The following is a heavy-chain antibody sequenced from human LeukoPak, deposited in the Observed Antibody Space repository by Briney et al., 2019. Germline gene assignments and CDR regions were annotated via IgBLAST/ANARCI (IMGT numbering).Heavy chain of an antibody. D-gene: IGHD5-18*01. Sequence: QPGGSLRLSCAASGFTFSSYAMHWVRQAPGKGLEWVAVISYDGSNKYYADSVKGRFTISRDNSKNTLYLQMNSLRAEDTAVYYCARDLEYSYGHYFDYWGQGTLVTVSS. V-gene: IGHV3-30*04. J-gene: IGHJ4*02. CDR1: GFTFSSYA. CDR3: ARDLEYSYGHYFDY. CDR2: ISYDGSNK.